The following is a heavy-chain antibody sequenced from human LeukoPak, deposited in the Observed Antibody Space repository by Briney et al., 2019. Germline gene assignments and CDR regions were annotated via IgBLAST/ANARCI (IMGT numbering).Heavy chain of an antibody. CDR3: ARDQRLWWSRGVYYFDY. Sequence: ASVKVSCKASGYTFTGYYMHRVRQAPGQGLEWMGWINPNSGGTNYAQKFQGRVTMTRDTSISTAYMELRRLRDDDTAVYYCARDQRLWWSRGVYYFDYWGQGTLVTVSS. CDR2: INPNSGGT. V-gene: IGHV1-2*02. CDR1: GYTFTGYY. J-gene: IGHJ4*02. D-gene: IGHD2-21*01.